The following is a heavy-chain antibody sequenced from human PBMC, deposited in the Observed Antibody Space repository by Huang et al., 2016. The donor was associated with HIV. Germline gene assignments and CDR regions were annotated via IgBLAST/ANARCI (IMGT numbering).Heavy chain of an antibody. CDR2: IYWYNEE. CDR1: GFSLTSSGVA. CDR3: VHRLRYGKWYVDY. Sequence: QITLKESGPTLVKPTQTLTLTCTFSGFSLTSSGVAVGWIRQPPGKALEWLALIYWYNEERFSPSLKTRLTITKDTPKHDVVLTMTNMDPVDTSTYYCVHRLRYGKWYVDYWGQGVLVTVSS. D-gene: IGHD6-13*01. J-gene: IGHJ4*02. V-gene: IGHV2-5*01.